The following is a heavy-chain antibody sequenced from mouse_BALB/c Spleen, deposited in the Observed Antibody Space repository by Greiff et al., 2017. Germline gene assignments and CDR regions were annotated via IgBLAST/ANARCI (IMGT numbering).Heavy chain of an antibody. V-gene: IGHV1-5*01. D-gene: IGHD2-14*01. CDR1: GYTFTSYW. J-gene: IGHJ2*01. CDR3: TRRRRYDLFDY. CDR2: IYPGNSDT. Sequence: VQLQQSGTVLARPGASVEMSCKASGYTFTSYWMHWVKQRPGQGLEWIGAIYPGNSDTSYNQKFKGKAKLTAVTSTSTAYMELSSLTNEDSAVYYCTRRRRYDLFDYWGQGTTLTVSS.